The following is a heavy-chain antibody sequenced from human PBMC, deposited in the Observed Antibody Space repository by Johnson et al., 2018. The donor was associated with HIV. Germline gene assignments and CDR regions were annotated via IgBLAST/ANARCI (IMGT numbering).Heavy chain of an antibody. Sequence: VQLVESGGGLVQPGGSLRLSCAASGFTVSNKYMTWVRQSPWKGLEWLSVIYSGGSTYYADSVKGRFTISRDNSKNSLYLQMNSLRPEDTGLYYCAKDIASGYTNGGTLDIWGQGTMVTVSS. D-gene: IGHD6-19*01. CDR2: IYSGGST. CDR1: GFTVSNKY. V-gene: IGHV3-66*02. J-gene: IGHJ3*02. CDR3: AKDIASGYTNGGTLDI.